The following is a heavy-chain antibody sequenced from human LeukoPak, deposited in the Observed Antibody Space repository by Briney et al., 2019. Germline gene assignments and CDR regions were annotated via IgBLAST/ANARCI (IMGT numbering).Heavy chain of an antibody. V-gene: IGHV4-34*01. CDR1: GGSFSGYY. J-gene: IGHJ2*01. Sequence: SETLSLTCAVYGGSFSGYYWSWIRQPPGKGLEWIGEINHSGSTNYNPSLKSRVTISVDTSKNQCSLKLSSVTAADTAVYYCARNRAVAAHWYFDLWGRGTLVTVSS. CDR3: ARNRAVAAHWYFDL. CDR2: INHSGST. D-gene: IGHD6-19*01.